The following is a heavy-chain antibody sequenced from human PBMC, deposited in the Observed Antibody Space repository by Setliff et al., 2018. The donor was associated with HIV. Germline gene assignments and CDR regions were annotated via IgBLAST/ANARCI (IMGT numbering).Heavy chain of an antibody. V-gene: IGHV1-18*01. CDR1: GYTFTSYG. J-gene: IGHJ3*02. CDR3: ATRAYDSRGYLRSRVSGAAFDI. CDR2: INPNSGGT. D-gene: IGHD3-22*01. Sequence: ASVKVSCKASGYTFTSYGISWVRQAPGQGLEWMGWINPNSGGTNYAQKFQGRVTMSEDTSTDTAYMELSSLRSEDTAVYYCATRAYDSRGYLRSRVSGAAFDIWGQGTMVTVSS.